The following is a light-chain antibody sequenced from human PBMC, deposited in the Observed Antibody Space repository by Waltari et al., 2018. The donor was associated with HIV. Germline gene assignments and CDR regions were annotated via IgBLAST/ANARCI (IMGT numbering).Light chain of an antibody. J-gene: IGKJ2*01. CDR2: DAT. CDR1: QDIRKL. CDR3: QQYDMVPRT. Sequence: DIQMTQSPSSLSASVGDRVTITCQASQDIRKLLNWDQQKPGKAPRLVIFDATNLETGVPSRFSGSGSGTKFTFTISSPQPEDVGTYYCQQYDMVPRTFGQGTKLEIK. V-gene: IGKV1-33*01.